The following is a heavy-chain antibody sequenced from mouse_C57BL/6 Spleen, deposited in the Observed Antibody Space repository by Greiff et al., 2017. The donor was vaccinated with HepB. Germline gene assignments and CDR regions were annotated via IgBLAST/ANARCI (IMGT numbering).Heavy chain of an antibody. Sequence: VQRVESGAELVRPGASVKLSCKASGYTFTDYYINWVKQRPGQGLEWIARIYPGSGNTYYNEKFKGKATLTAEKSSSTAYMQLSSLTSEDSAVYFCARGWDQFFDYWGQGTTLTVSS. D-gene: IGHD4-1*01. CDR3: ARGWDQFFDY. CDR1: GYTFTDYY. J-gene: IGHJ2*01. CDR2: IYPGSGNT. V-gene: IGHV1-76*01.